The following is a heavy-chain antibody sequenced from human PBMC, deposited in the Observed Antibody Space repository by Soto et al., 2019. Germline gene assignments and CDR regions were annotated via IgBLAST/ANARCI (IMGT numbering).Heavy chain of an antibody. Sequence: QVLLVQSGTEVKKPGASVKVSCKASGYTFTTYAMHWVRQAPGQRLEWMGWINAGNGNTKYSQQFQDSVTITRDTSASTAYMELSSLRSEDTAVYYCARYGDSFDYWGQGTLVTVSS. D-gene: IGHD4-17*01. J-gene: IGHJ4*02. CDR1: GYTFTTYA. V-gene: IGHV1-3*01. CDR3: ARYGDSFDY. CDR2: INAGNGNT.